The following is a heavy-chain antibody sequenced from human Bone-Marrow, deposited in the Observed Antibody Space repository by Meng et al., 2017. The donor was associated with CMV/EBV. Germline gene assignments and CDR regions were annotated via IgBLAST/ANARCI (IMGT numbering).Heavy chain of an antibody. CDR1: GFTFSSYA. Sequence: GGSLRLSCAASGFTFSSYAMHWVRQAPGKGLEWVAVISYDGSNKCYADSVKGRFTISRDNSKNTLYLQMNSLRAEDTAVYYCARDGIAAAAYWYFDLWGRGTLVTVSS. V-gene: IGHV3-30*04. CDR3: ARDGIAAAAYWYFDL. D-gene: IGHD6-13*01. CDR2: ISYDGSNK. J-gene: IGHJ2*01.